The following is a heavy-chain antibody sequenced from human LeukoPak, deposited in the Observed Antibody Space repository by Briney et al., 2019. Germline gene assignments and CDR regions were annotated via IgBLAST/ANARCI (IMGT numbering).Heavy chain of an antibody. V-gene: IGHV1-2*06. Sequence: GASVKVSCKASGYTFTGYYMHWVRQAPGQGLEWMGRINPNSGGTNYAQKFQGRVTMTRDTSISTAYMELSGLRSDDTAVYYWASYCSGGSCYSRSFDYWGQGTLVTVSS. CDR1: GYTFTGYY. J-gene: IGHJ4*02. CDR2: INPNSGGT. D-gene: IGHD2-15*01. CDR3: ASYCSGGSCYSRSFDY.